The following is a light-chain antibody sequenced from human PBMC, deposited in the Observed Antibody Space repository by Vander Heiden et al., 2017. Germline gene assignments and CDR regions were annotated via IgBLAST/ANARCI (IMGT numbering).Light chain of an antibody. CDR2: KAS. V-gene: IGKV1-5*03. CDR1: QSISSW. CDR3: QQYNSYSYT. Sequence: DIQMTQSPSTLSASVGDRVTITCRASQSISSWLAWYQQKPGKAPKLLIYKASSLESGVPSRCSGSGSGTEVTLTISSLQPDDFATYYCQQYNSYSYTFGQGTKLEIK. J-gene: IGKJ2*01.